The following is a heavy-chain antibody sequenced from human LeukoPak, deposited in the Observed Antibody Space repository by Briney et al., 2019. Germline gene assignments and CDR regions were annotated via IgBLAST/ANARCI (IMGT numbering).Heavy chain of an antibody. V-gene: IGHV4-4*07. D-gene: IGHD2-15*01. CDR3: ARHGYCSGGSCYPYNWFDP. J-gene: IGHJ5*02. CDR1: GDSISSYY. Sequence: PSETLSLTCIVSGDSISSYYWSWIRQPAGKGLEWIGRIYASGSTNSNPSLKSRVTMSLDTSKNQFSLKLRSVTAADTAVYYCARHGYCSGGSCYPYNWFDPWGQGTLVTVSS. CDR2: IYASGST.